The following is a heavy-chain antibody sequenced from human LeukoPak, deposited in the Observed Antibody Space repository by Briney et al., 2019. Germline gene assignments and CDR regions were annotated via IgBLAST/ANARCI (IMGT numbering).Heavy chain of an antibody. J-gene: IGHJ4*02. V-gene: IGHV3-11*04. CDR1: GFTFSDYY. D-gene: IGHD3-3*01. CDR2: ISSSGTGI. CDR3: ARDGSTYYDFWSGYPY. Sequence: GGSLRLSCATSGFTFSDYYMSWIRQAPGKGLECIAYISSSGTGIYYADSVEGRFTVSRDNAKNSLYLQTNSLRAEDTAVYYCARDGSTYYDFWSGYPYWGQGTLVTVSS.